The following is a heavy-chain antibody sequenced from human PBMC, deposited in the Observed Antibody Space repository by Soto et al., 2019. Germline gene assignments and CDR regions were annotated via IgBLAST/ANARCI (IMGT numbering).Heavy chain of an antibody. CDR2: IYPGDSDS. CDR3: ARHTRTGYGFEV. CDR1: GYSFSNYW. D-gene: IGHD1-1*01. J-gene: IGHJ6*04. V-gene: IGHV5-51*01. Sequence: GESLKISCKGSGYSFSNYWIGWVRQKPGKGLEWMGIIYPGDSDSRYSPSFQGHITISVDKSISTAYLQWSSLKASDTTIYYCARHTRTGYGFEVWGKGTTVTVYS.